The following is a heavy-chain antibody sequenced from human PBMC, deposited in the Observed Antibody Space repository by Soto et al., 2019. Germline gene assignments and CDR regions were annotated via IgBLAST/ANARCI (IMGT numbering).Heavy chain of an antibody. CDR2: INPKSGGT. CDR1: GYTFSDYY. J-gene: IGHJ6*02. V-gene: IGHV1-2*02. Sequence: QVQLVQSEAEVKKPGASVKVSCKASGYTFSDYYMHWVRQAPGQGLEWMGWINPKSGGTNYAQKFQGRVTMTRDPSIRTVYMEVSRLRSDDTAVYYCTRDSTGPYGLDVWGQGTTVTVSS. CDR3: TRDSTGPYGLDV.